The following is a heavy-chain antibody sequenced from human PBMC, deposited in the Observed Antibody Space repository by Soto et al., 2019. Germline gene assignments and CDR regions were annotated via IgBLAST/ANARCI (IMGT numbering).Heavy chain of an antibody. V-gene: IGHV4-34*01. Sequence: SETLSLTCAVYGGSFSAYYWSWIRQPPGKGLEWIGEIDHSGSTNYNPSLESRVTISVDTSKNQFSLKVSSVTAADTAVYHCARTDRAIFYAMDVWGQGTTVTVSS. D-gene: IGHD3-22*01. CDR3: ARTDRAIFYAMDV. CDR2: IDHSGST. J-gene: IGHJ6*02. CDR1: GGSFSAYY.